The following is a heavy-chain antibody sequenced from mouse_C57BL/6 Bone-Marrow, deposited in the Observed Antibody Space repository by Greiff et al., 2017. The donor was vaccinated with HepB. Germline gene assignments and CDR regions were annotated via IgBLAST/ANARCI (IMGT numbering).Heavy chain of an antibody. J-gene: IGHJ3*01. CDR3: ARRDYGNDVGFAY. CDR1: GYTFTSYG. D-gene: IGHD2-2*01. CDR2: IYPRSGNT. V-gene: IGHV1-81*01. Sequence: VQLQQSGAELARPGASVKLSCKASGYTFTSYGISWVKQRTGQGLEWIGEIYPRSGNTYYNEKFKGKATLTADKSSSTAYMELRSLTSEDSAVYFCARRDYGNDVGFAYWGQGTLVTVSA.